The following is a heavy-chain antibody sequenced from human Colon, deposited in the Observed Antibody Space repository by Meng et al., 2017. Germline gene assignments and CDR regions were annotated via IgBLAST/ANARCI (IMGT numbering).Heavy chain of an antibody. CDR1: GGSINSGSYY. CDR3: ARQTYQVTSAPSWYFDL. D-gene: IGHD5-18*01. Sequence: QVQLQVSGPGLVKPSQTLSLTCMVSGGSINSGSYYWGWIRQPPGKGLEWIGSIFYTGSAYYNPPLKSRVTISVDTSQNRLSLSLTPVTAADTAVYYCARQTYQVTSAPSWYFDLWGRGTLVTVSS. CDR2: IFYTGSA. V-gene: IGHV4-39*01. J-gene: IGHJ2*01.